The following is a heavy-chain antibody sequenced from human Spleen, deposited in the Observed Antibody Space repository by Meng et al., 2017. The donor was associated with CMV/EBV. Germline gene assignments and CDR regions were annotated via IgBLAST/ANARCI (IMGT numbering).Heavy chain of an antibody. V-gene: IGHV6-1*01. CDR3: AREGSGSSKFDY. CDR2: TYYRAQWFN. J-gene: IGHJ4*02. D-gene: IGHD1-26*01. Sequence: ISGDSVSTNDVAWNWIRQSPSRGLEWLGRTYYRAQWFNDYAVSVKGRIIISPDTSKNQFSLQLNSVTPEDTALYYCAREGSGSSKFDYWGQGTLVTVSS. CDR1: GDSVSTNDVA.